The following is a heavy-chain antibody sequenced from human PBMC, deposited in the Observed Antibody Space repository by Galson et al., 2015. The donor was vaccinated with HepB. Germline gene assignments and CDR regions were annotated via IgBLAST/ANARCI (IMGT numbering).Heavy chain of an antibody. Sequence: SLRLSCAASGFTFSTYWMTWVRQAPGKGLEWVASIKSDGREKDYVESLKGRFTIARDNSNDSLSLQMSSLRVEDTAVYYCARVRWDIVVAPATMPGCYFDLWGRGTLVTVSS. CDR2: IKSDGREK. J-gene: IGHJ2*01. V-gene: IGHV3-7*01. CDR3: ARVRWDIVVAPATMPGCYFDL. CDR1: GFTFSTYW. D-gene: IGHD2-2*01.